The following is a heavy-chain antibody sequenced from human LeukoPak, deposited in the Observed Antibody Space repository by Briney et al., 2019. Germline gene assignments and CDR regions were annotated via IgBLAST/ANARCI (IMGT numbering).Heavy chain of an antibody. CDR2: INHSGST. CDR3: ARGSSFTPTWFDP. CDR1: GGSFSGYY. V-gene: IGHV4-34*01. Sequence: SETLSLTCAVYGGSFSGYYWSWIRQPPGKGLEWIGEINHSGSTNYNPSLKSRVTISVDTSKNQFSLMLSSVTAADTAVYYCARGSSFTPTWFDPWGQGTLVTVSS. J-gene: IGHJ5*02.